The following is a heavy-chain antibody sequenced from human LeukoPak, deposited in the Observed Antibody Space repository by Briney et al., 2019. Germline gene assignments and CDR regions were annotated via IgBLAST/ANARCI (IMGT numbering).Heavy chain of an antibody. J-gene: IGHJ4*02. Sequence: KPSETLSLTRTVSGGSISSGGYYWSWIRQHPGKGLEWIGYIYYSGSTYYNPSLKSRVTISVDTSKNQFSLKLSSVTAADTAVYYCAREHYDILTGYDYFDYWGQGTLVTVSS. D-gene: IGHD3-9*01. V-gene: IGHV4-31*03. CDR1: GGSISSGGYY. CDR3: AREHYDILTGYDYFDY. CDR2: IYYSGST.